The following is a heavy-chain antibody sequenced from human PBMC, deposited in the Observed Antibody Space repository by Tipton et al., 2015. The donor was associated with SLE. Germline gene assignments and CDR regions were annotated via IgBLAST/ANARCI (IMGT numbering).Heavy chain of an antibody. CDR1: GGSITNYY. CDR3: VVCSPSSCSYFDY. J-gene: IGHJ4*02. V-gene: IGHV4-4*07. CDR2: ICCGGST. Sequence: PGLVKPSETLSLTCTVSGGSITNYYWGWVRQPAGKGLEWIGRICCGGSTKYNPSLDSRVSLSVDASKDQFSLKLSSVTAADTAVYYCVVCSPSSCSYFDYWGQGRLVTVSS. D-gene: IGHD2-2*01.